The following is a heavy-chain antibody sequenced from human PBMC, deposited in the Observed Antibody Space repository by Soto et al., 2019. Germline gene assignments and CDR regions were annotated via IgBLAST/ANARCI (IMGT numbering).Heavy chain of an antibody. J-gene: IGHJ3*02. CDR1: GFTFSSYG. D-gene: IGHD1-26*01. V-gene: IGHV3-30*02. CDR3: AKDLGSGSYLFDAFDI. Sequence: PGGSLRLSCAASGFTFSSYGMHLVSKAPRTGLEWVAVIWYDGSNKYYAASVKGRFTISRDNSKDTVYLQMNSLRAEDTAVYYCAKDLGSGSYLFDAFDIWGQGTMVTVSS. CDR2: IWYDGSNK.